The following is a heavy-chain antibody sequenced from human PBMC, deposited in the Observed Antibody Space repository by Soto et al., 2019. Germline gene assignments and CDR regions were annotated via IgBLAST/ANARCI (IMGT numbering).Heavy chain of an antibody. V-gene: IGHV4-31*03. CDR3: AREGSSYGYPFN. CDR2: IYYSGST. J-gene: IGHJ4*02. CDR1: GGSISSGGYY. Sequence: SETLSLTCTVSGGSISSGGYYWSWIRQHPGKGLEWIGYIYYSGSTYYNPSLKSRVTISVDTSKNQFSLKLSSVTAADTAVYYCAREGSSYGYPFNWGQGTLVTV. D-gene: IGHD5-18*01.